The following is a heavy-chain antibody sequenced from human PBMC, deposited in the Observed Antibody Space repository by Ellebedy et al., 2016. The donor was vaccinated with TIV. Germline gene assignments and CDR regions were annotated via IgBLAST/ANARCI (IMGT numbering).Heavy chain of an antibody. J-gene: IGHJ4*02. V-gene: IGHV3-48*02. Sequence: GESLKISCAASGFTFSSYSMNWVRQAPGKGLEWVSYINSRDSSISYADSVKGRFTISRDNAKNSLYLQMNSLRDEETAVYYCARVEGYCSGGSCYSAHLFDYWGQGTLVTVSS. D-gene: IGHD2-15*01. CDR1: GFTFSSYS. CDR2: INSRDSSI. CDR3: ARVEGYCSGGSCYSAHLFDY.